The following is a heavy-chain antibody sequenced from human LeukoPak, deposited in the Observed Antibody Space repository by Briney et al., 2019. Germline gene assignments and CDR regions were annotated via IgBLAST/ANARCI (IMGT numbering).Heavy chain of an antibody. Sequence: SETLSLTCTVSGGSISSSSYYWGWIRQPPGKGLEWIGSIYYSGSTYYNPSLKSRVTISVDTSKNQFSLKLSSVTAADTAVYYCARGAMEWLFNWFDPWGQGTLVTVPS. V-gene: IGHV4-39*07. CDR3: ARGAMEWLFNWFDP. CDR2: IYYSGST. D-gene: IGHD3-3*01. J-gene: IGHJ5*02. CDR1: GGSISSSSYY.